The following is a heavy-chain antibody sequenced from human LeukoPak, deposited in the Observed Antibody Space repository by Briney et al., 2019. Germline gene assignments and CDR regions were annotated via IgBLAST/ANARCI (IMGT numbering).Heavy chain of an antibody. J-gene: IGHJ4*02. CDR1: GYTLTELS. V-gene: IGHV1-24*01. Sequence: ASVKVSCKVSGYTLTELSMHWVRQAPGKGLEWMGGFDPEDGETIYAQKFQGRVTMTEETSTDTAYMELSSLRSEDAAVYYCATPLAPGATSLIDYWGQGTLVTVSS. D-gene: IGHD1-26*01. CDR3: ATPLAPGATSLIDY. CDR2: FDPEDGET.